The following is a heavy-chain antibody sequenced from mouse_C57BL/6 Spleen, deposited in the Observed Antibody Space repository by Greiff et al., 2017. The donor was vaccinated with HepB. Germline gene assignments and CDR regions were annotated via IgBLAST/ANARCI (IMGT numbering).Heavy chain of an antibody. Sequence: EVKLVESEGGLVQPGSSMKLSCTASGFTFSDYYMAWVRQVPEKGLEWVANINYDGSSTYYLDSLKSRFIISRDNAKNILYLQMSSLKSEDTATYYCAREDSRARDYWGQGTSVTVSS. J-gene: IGHJ4*01. D-gene: IGHD1-1*01. CDR3: AREDSRARDY. CDR1: GFTFSDYY. V-gene: IGHV5-16*01. CDR2: INYDGSST.